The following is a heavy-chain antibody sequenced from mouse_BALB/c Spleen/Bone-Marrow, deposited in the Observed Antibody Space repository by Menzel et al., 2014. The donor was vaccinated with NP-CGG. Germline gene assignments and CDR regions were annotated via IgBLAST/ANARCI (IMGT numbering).Heavy chain of an antibody. CDR3: TRSNYGYWYFDV. D-gene: IGHD1-1*01. CDR1: GYTFSNYY. CDR2: SNPSNGGS. Sequence: QVQLQQSGAELVKPGASVKLSCKASGYTFSNYYMHWVKQRPGQGLEWIGESNPSNGGSNFNEKFKSKATLTVDKSSSTAYMQLSSLTSEDSAVYYCTRSNYGYWYFDVWGAGTTVTVSS. V-gene: IGHV1S81*02. J-gene: IGHJ1*01.